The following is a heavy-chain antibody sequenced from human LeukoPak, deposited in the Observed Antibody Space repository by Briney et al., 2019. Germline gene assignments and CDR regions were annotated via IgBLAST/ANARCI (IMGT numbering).Heavy chain of an antibody. J-gene: IGHJ5*02. CDR3: ARGGNYDYVWGSYPGNWFDP. D-gene: IGHD3-16*02. CDR1: GGSFSGYY. V-gene: IGHV4-34*01. CDR2: INHSGST. Sequence: SETLSLTCAVYGGSFSGYYWSWIRQPPGKGLEWIGEINHSGSTNYNPSLKSRVTISVDTSKNQFSLKLSSVTAADTAVYYCARGGNYDYVWGSYPGNWFDPWGQGTLVTVSS.